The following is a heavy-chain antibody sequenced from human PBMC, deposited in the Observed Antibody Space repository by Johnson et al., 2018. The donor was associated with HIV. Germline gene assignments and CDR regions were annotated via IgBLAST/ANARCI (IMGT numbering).Heavy chain of an antibody. CDR1: GFTFSRYG. CDR2: IYSGGST. J-gene: IGHJ3*02. Sequence: QEQLVESGGGVVQSGRSLRLSCAASGFTFSRYGTDWVRQAPGKGLEWVSVIYSGGSTYYADSVKGRFSISRDNAKNSLYLQMNSLRAEDTAVYYCARWVDTTFDIWGQGTMVTVSS. D-gene: IGHD5-18*01. CDR3: ARWVDTTFDI. V-gene: IGHV3-NL1*01.